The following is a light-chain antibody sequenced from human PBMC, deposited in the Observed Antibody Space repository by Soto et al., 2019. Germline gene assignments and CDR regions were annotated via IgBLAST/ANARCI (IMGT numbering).Light chain of an antibody. Sequence: QSVLTQPASVSGSPGQSITISSTATSSDGADYKDVSWHQQHPGNAPKLMIYEVTYRPSGVSNRFSGSKSGNTASLTISGLQAEDEAEYYCSSYTTSSTVFGTGTKLTVL. J-gene: IGLJ1*01. CDR1: SSDGADYKD. CDR3: SSYTTSSTV. CDR2: EVT. V-gene: IGLV2-14*01.